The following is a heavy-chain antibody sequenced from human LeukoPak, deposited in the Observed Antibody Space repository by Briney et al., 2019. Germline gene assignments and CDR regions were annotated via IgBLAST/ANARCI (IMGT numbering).Heavy chain of an antibody. J-gene: IGHJ6*02. D-gene: IGHD5-18*01. CDR2: IIPIFGTA. CDR1: GGTFSSYA. Sequence: ASVKVSCKASGGTFSSYAISWVRQAPGQGLEWMGGIIPIFGTANYAQKFQGRATITADESTSTAYMELSSLRSEDTAVYYCARSSDTAMDYYYYGMDVWGQGTTVTVSS. CDR3: ARSSDTAMDYYYYGMDV. V-gene: IGHV1-69*13.